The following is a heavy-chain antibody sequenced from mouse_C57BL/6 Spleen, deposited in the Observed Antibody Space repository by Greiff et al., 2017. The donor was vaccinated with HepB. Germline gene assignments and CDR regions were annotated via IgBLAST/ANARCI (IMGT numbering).Heavy chain of an antibody. CDR1: GFSLTSYG. D-gene: IGHD1-1*01. Sequence: VKLQESGPGLVQPSQSLSITCTVSGFSLTSYGVHWVRQSPGKGLEWLGVIWRGGSTDYNAAFMSRLSITKDNSKSQVFFKMNSLQADDTAIYYCAKKGHYYGSSYGAMDYWGQGTSVTVSS. V-gene: IGHV2-5*01. CDR3: AKKGHYYGSSYGAMDY. J-gene: IGHJ4*01. CDR2: IWRGGST.